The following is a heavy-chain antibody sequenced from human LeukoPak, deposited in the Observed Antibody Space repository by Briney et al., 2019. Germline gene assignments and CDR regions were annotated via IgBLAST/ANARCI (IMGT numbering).Heavy chain of an antibody. J-gene: IGHJ4*02. V-gene: IGHV3-30-3*01. CDR2: ISYDGSNK. CDR3: ARDGSYPLDY. CDR1: GFTFSSYA. D-gene: IGHD1-26*01. Sequence: GGSLRLSCAASGFTFSSYAMHWVRQAPGKGLEWVAVISYDGSNKYYADSVKGRFTISRDNSKNTLYLQMNSLRAEDTAVYYCARDGSYPLDYWGQGTLVTVSS.